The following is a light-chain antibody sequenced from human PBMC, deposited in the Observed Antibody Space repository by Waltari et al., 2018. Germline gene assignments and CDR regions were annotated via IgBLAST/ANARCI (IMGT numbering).Light chain of an antibody. J-gene: IGLJ7*01. V-gene: IGLV1-51*02. CDR2: ENT. Sequence: QSVLTQPPSVSAAPGQRVTISCSGGSSNIGNNYVSWYRQFPGTAPKLLIYENTGRPSGIPGRFSGSKSGTSATLDITGLQAGDEADDYCGTWDSSLSGAVFEGGTHLTVL. CDR3: GTWDSSLSGAV. CDR1: SSNIGNNY.